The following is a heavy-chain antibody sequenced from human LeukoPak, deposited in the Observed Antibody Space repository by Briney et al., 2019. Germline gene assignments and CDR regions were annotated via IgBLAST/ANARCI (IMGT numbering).Heavy chain of an antibody. Sequence: SETLSLTCTVSGGSISSYYWSWIRQPPGKGLEWIGYIYYSGSTNYNPSLKSRVTISVDTSKNQFSLKLSSVTAADTAVYYCARDLNSINLIWGQGTMVTVSS. D-gene: IGHD4-23*01. CDR2: IYYSGST. V-gene: IGHV4-59*01. CDR1: GGSISSYY. CDR3: ARDLNSINLI. J-gene: IGHJ3*02.